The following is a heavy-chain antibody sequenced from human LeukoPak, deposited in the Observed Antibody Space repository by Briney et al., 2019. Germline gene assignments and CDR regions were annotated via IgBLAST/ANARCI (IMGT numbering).Heavy chain of an antibody. CDR3: ARDSMVRGAHDY. V-gene: IGHV3-21*01. CDR1: GFTFSSYS. D-gene: IGHD3-10*01. J-gene: IGHJ4*02. CDR2: ISSSSSYI. Sequence: GGSLRLSCAASGFTFSSYSMNWVRQAPGKGLEWVSSISSSSSYIYYADSVKGRFTISRDNAKNSLYLQMNSLRAEDTAVYYCARDSMVRGAHDYWGQGTLVTVSS.